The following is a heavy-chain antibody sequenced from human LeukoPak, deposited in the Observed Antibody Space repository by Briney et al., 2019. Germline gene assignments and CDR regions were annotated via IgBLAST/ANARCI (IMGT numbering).Heavy chain of an antibody. V-gene: IGHV1-18*01. D-gene: IGHD3-22*01. Sequence: GASVKVSCKTSGYIFAHNGISWVRQAPGQGPEWMGWISAYNGDTNYAQNFQGRVTMTRDTSTSTVYMELRSLRSEDTAVYYCARDIDDSSGYLGGFDYWGQGTLVTVSS. CDR2: ISAYNGDT. CDR3: ARDIDDSSGYLGGFDY. J-gene: IGHJ4*02. CDR1: GYIFAHNG.